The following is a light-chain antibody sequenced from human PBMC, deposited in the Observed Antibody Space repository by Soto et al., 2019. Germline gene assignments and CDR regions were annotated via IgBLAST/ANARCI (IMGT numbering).Light chain of an antibody. CDR2: EVS. Sequence: QSALTQPASVSGSPRQTITISCTGSSSDVGGHNYVSWFQHLPGKAPKLMISEVSSRPSGVSNRFSGSKSGNTASLTVSELQADDEADYYCSSYTTSNTWVFGGGTKVTVL. CDR1: SSDVGGHNY. V-gene: IGLV2-14*01. J-gene: IGLJ3*02. CDR3: SSYTTSNTWV.